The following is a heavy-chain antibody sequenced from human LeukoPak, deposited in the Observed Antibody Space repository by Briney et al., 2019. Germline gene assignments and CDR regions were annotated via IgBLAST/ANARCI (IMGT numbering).Heavy chain of an antibody. CDR1: GYTXTSHY. D-gene: IGHD6-13*01. V-gene: IGHV1-46*01. CDR3: ARDNTAAGPFDY. J-gene: IGHJ4*02. Sequence: GASVKVSCKASGYTXTSHYMHWVRQAPGQGLEWMGIVDPSGGSTSRAQKFQGRVTITRDTSTSTVYMELSSLRSEDTAVYYCARDNTAAGPFDYWGQGTLVTVSS. CDR2: VDPSGGST.